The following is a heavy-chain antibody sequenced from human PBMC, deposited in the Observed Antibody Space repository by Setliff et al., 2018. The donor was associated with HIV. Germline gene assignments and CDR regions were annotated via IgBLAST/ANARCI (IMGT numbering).Heavy chain of an antibody. CDR3: VRDDRYLHRGSLVAGDAFDL. CDR2: INHSGST. J-gene: IGHJ3*01. CDR1: GGSFSDYY. V-gene: IGHV4-34*01. Sequence: NPSETLSLTCAVYGGSFSDYYWSWIRQPPGKGLEWIGEINHSGSTNYNPSLKSRVTISVDTSKNQFSLKLSSVTASDTAVYYCVRDDRYLHRGSLVAGDAFDLWGQGTMVTVSS. D-gene: IGHD1-26*01.